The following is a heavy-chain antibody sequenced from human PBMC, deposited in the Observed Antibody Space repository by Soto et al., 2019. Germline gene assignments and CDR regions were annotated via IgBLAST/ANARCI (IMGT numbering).Heavy chain of an antibody. D-gene: IGHD3-10*01. J-gene: IGHJ6*02. CDR2: INPKFGDT. Sequence: QVQLVQSGAEVKEPGDSVRVACEASGYTFTSYYIHWVRQATGQGLEWMGWINPKFGDTTYAPDFQDRVSMPRDMSISTVYMELIRLTSDDTAIYYCARNMDYYYGPGSGNGHGFWGQGTTVTVFS. CDR1: GYTFTSYY. V-gene: IGHV1-2*02. CDR3: ARNMDYYYGPGSGNGHGF.